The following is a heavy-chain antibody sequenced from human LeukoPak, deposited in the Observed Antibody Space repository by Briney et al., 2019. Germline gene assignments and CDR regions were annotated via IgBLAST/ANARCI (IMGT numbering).Heavy chain of an antibody. CDR2: INSDESIT. CDR1: GFTLSSSW. Sequence: GGSLRLSCAASGFTLSSSWMYWVRQAPGKGLVWDSRINSDESITTYVDSVKGRFTLSRDNAKNTLYLQMNSLRAEDTAVYYCARGLVPGFLDYWGQGTPVTVSS. V-gene: IGHV3-74*01. CDR3: ARGLVPGFLDY. J-gene: IGHJ4*02. D-gene: IGHD4-11*01.